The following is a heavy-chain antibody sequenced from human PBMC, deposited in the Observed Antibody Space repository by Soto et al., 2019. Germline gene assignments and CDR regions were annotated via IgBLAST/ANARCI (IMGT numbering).Heavy chain of an antibody. CDR2: ITGSGNTI. Sequence: GGSLRLSGAASGFTFSSYEMNWVRQAPGRGLEWVSYITGSGNTIYYADSVKGRFTISRDNAKNSMYLQMNSLRAEDTAVYYCARGGSYFDYWGQGTLVTVSS. V-gene: IGHV3-48*03. D-gene: IGHD1-26*01. CDR3: ARGGSYFDY. J-gene: IGHJ4*02. CDR1: GFTFSSYE.